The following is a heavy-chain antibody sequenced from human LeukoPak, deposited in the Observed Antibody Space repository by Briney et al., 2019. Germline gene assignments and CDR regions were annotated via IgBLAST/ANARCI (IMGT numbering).Heavy chain of an antibody. J-gene: IGHJ4*02. CDR1: GFTFSSYS. CDR3: ARVGSYEFDY. Sequence: GGSLRLSCAASGFTFSSYSMNWVRQAPGKGLEWVSSISSSSSYIYYADSLKGRFTISRDNAKNSLYLQMNSLRAEDTAVYYCARVGSYEFDYWGQGTLVTVSS. D-gene: IGHD1-26*01. CDR2: ISSSSSYI. V-gene: IGHV3-21*01.